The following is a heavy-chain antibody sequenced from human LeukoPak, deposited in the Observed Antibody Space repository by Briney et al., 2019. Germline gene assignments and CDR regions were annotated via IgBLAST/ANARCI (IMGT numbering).Heavy chain of an antibody. Sequence: KASETLSLACTVSGGSISSYYWSWIRQPPGKGLEWIGYIYYSGSTNYNPSLKSRVTISVDTSKNQFSLKLSSVTAADTAVYYCARESVVPAAITYYYYYYMDVWGKGTTVTVSS. CDR1: GGSISSYY. J-gene: IGHJ6*03. V-gene: IGHV4-59*01. CDR2: IYYSGST. CDR3: ARESVVPAAITYYYYYYMDV. D-gene: IGHD2-2*02.